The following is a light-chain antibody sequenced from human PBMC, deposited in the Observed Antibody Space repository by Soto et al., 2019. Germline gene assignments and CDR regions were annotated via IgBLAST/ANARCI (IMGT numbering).Light chain of an antibody. CDR3: QQYNNWLPVT. V-gene: IGKV3-15*01. CDR1: QSVSGN. J-gene: IGKJ4*01. CDR2: GSS. Sequence: EIVMTQSPATLSVSPGERATLSCRASQSVSGNLAWYHQKPGQAPRLLIYGSSTRATGIPARLSGSGSGTEVPLTISRLQSEEFAFNSCQQYNNWLPVTFGGGTKVEIK.